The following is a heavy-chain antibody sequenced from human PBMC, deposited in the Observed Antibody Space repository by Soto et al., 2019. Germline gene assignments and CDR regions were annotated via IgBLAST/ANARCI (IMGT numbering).Heavy chain of an antibody. CDR2: IDPSDSYT. CDR3: ATKYYSYYYYGMDV. J-gene: IGHJ6*02. Sequence: ESLKISCKGSGYSFTSYWISWVRQMPGKGLEWMGRIDPSDSYTNYSPSFQGHVTISAGKSISTAYLQWSSLKASDTAMYYCATKYYSYYYYGMDVWGQGTTVTVSS. V-gene: IGHV5-10-1*01. CDR1: GYSFTSYW. D-gene: IGHD3-10*01.